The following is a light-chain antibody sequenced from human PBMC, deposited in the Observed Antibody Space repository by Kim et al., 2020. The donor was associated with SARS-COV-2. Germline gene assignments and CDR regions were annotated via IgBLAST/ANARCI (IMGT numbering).Light chain of an antibody. V-gene: IGLV2-11*01. J-gene: IGLJ1*01. CDR2: DVS. CDR3: CSYAGRYTISV. Sequence: QSALTQPSSVSGSPGQSVTISCTGTSSDVGGYNYVSWYQQHPGKAPKLMIYDVSKRPSGVPDRFSGSKSGNTASLTISGLQAEDEADYYCCSYAGRYTISVFGTGSNVT. CDR1: SSDVGGYNY.